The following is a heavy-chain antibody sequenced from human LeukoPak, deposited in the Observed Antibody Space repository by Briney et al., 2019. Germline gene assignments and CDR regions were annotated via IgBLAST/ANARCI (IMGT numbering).Heavy chain of an antibody. CDR2: IYYSGST. D-gene: IGHD5-12*01. J-gene: IGHJ4*02. Sequence: SETLSLTCTVSGGSISSYYWSWIRQPPGKGLEWIGYIYYSGSTNYNPSLKSRVTISVDTSKNQFSLKLSSVTAADTAVYYCARGGYEYYFDYWGQGTLVTVYS. V-gene: IGHV4-59*01. CDR3: ARGGYEYYFDY. CDR1: GGSISSYY.